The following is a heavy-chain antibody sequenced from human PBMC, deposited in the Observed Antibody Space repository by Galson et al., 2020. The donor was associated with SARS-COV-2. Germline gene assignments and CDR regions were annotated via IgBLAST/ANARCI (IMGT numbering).Heavy chain of an antibody. J-gene: IGHJ6*02. CDR3: ARHKTGIAAAGTGYYYYCMDV. D-gene: IGHD6-13*01. CDR1: GYSFTSYW. CDR2: IYPGDSDT. V-gene: IGHV5-51*01. Sequence: KIGESLKITCKGSGYSFTSYWIGWVRQMPGKGLECMGIIYPGDSDTRYSPSFQGQVTISADKSISTAYLQWSSLKASDTAMYYCARHKTGIAAAGTGYYYYCMDVWGQGTTVTVSS.